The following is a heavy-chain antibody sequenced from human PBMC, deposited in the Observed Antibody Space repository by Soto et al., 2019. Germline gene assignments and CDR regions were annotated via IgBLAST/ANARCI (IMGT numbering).Heavy chain of an antibody. CDR2: IIPIFGTA. Sequence: QGLEWMGGIIPIFGTANYAQKFQGRVTITADESTSTAYMELSSLRSEDTAVYYCARRTVVVPAAMSDYYYYYGMDVWGQGTTVTVS. J-gene: IGHJ6*02. CDR3: ARRTVVVPAAMSDYYYYYGMDV. V-gene: IGHV1-69*01. D-gene: IGHD2-2*01.